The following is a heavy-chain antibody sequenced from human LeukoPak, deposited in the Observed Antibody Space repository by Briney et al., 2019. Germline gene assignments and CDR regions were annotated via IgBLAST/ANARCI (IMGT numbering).Heavy chain of an antibody. J-gene: IGHJ5*02. D-gene: IGHD3-22*01. CDR2: IYYSGST. Sequence: SETVSLTCTVSGDSISSYYWSWIRQPPGKGLEWIGYIYYSGSTNYNPSLKSRVTISVDTSKNQFSLKLSSVTAADTAVYYCARLYYDSSRYPNWFDPWGQGTLVTVSS. V-gene: IGHV4-59*08. CDR1: GDSISSYY. CDR3: ARLYYDSSRYPNWFDP.